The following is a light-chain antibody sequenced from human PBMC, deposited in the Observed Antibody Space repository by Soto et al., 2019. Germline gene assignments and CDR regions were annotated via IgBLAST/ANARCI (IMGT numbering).Light chain of an antibody. CDR3: CTYSTFSYVV. CDR2: EGS. Sequence: QSALTQPASVSGSPGQSLTISCTGTSSDIGSYNLVSWYQQHPGKAPKLMIYEGSKRPSGISNRFSASKSGNTASLTLSWLQAEDEAHYYCCTYSTFSYVVFGGGTQLTVL. J-gene: IGLJ2*01. V-gene: IGLV2-23*01. CDR1: SSDIGSYNL.